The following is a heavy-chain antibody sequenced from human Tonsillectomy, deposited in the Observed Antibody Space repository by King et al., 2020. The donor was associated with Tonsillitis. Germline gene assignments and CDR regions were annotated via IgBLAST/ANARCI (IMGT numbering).Heavy chain of an antibody. CDR2: ISYDSSNK. D-gene: IGHD2-21*01. Sequence: VQLVESGGGVVQPGRSLRLSCAASGFTFSNYGMHWVRQAPGKGLEWVAIISYDSSNKYCADSVKGRFTISRDNSKNTLYLQMNSLRAEDTAMYYCANELVFDTDAYYGMDVWGQGTTVTVSS. CDR3: ANELVFDTDAYYGMDV. V-gene: IGHV3-30*18. CDR1: GFTFSNYG. J-gene: IGHJ6*02.